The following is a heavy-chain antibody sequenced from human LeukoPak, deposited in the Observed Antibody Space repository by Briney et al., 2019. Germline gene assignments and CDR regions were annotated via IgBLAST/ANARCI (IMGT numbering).Heavy chain of an antibody. D-gene: IGHD3-10*01. CDR3: ARARDYGSGTWYFDY. CDR1: GYSISSGYY. J-gene: IGHJ4*02. CDR2: IYHSGST. V-gene: IGHV4-38-2*01. Sequence: PSETLSLTCAVSGYSISSGYYWGWIRQPPGKGLEWIGSIYHSGSTYYNPSLKSRVTISVDTSKNQFPLKLSSATAADTAVYYCARARDYGSGTWYFDYWGQGTLVTVSS.